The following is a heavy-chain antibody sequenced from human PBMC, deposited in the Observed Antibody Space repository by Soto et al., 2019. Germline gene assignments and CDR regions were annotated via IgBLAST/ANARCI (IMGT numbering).Heavy chain of an antibody. CDR3: ARDFFSPLCSGGSCYWFDP. J-gene: IGHJ5*02. D-gene: IGHD2-15*01. V-gene: IGHV4-31*03. Sequence: LSLTCTVSGGSISSGGYYWSWIRQHPGKGLEWIGYIYYSGSTYYNPSLKSRVTISVDTSKNQFSLKLSSVTAADTAVYYGARDFFSPLCSGGSCYWFDPWGQGTLVTVSS. CDR1: GGSISSGGYY. CDR2: IYYSGST.